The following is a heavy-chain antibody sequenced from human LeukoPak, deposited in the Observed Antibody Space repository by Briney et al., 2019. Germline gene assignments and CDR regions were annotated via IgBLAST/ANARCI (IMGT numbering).Heavy chain of an antibody. CDR1: GGSISSYY. V-gene: IGHV4-59*01. Sequence: KPSETLSLTCTVSGGSISSYYWSWIRQPPGKGLEWIGYIYYSGSTNYNPSLKSRVTISVDTSKNQFSLKLSSVTAADTAVYYCARGYSLRAYYFDYWGQGTLVTVSS. CDR3: ARGYSLRAYYFDY. J-gene: IGHJ4*02. CDR2: IYYSGST. D-gene: IGHD2-21*01.